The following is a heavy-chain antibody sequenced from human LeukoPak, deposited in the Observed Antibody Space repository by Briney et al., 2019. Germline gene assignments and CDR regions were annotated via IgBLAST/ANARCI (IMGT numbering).Heavy chain of an antibody. CDR1: GYSITSGFS. CDR2: ISHSGTT. J-gene: IGHJ5*02. V-gene: IGHV4-38-2*02. Sequence: SETLSLTCAVSGYSITSGFSWGWIRQPPGKGLEWIGTISHSGTTDYKSTLESRLTISMDTSKNLFSLRLTSVTAADTAVYYCAREGAVPGIDPWGQGTLVTVSA. D-gene: IGHD3-16*01. CDR3: AREGAVPGIDP.